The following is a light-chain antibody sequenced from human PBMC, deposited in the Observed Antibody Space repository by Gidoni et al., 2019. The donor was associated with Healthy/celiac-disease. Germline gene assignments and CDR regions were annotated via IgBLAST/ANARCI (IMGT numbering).Light chain of an antibody. Sequence: QSVLTQPPSASGTPGQRVTLSCSGSSSNLGSNTVNWYQQLPGTAPKLLTYSNHQRPSGVPDRFSCSKSGTSASLAISGLQSDDEADYYCAAWDDSLNGVVFGGGTKLTVL. CDR1: SSNLGSNT. V-gene: IGLV1-44*01. J-gene: IGLJ2*01. CDR2: SNH. CDR3: AAWDDSLNGVV.